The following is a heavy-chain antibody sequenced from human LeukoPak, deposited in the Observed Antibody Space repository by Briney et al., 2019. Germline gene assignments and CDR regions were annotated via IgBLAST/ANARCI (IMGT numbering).Heavy chain of an antibody. V-gene: IGHV1-8*01. J-gene: IGHJ4*02. Sequence: GASVKVSCKASGYTFTSYDINWVRQATAQGLEWMGWMNPNSGNTGYAQKFQGRVTMTRSTSINTAYMELNSLTSEDTAAYYCARSSVGARRRIDYWGQGTLVTVSS. D-gene: IGHD1-26*01. CDR2: MNPNSGNT. CDR3: ARSSVGARRRIDY. CDR1: GYTFTSYD.